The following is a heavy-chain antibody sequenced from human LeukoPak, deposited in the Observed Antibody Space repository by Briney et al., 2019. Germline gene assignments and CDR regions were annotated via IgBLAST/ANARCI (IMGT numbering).Heavy chain of an antibody. CDR1: GFTFDDYA. CDR3: AKGPKYYWYFDL. CDR2: ISWNSGSM. Sequence: GGSLRLSCAASGFTFDDYAMHWVRQAPGKGLEWVSGISWNSGSMAYADSVKGRFTISRDNAKNSLYLQMNSLRAEDTAFYYCAKGPKYYWYFDLWGRGTLVTVSS. V-gene: IGHV3-9*01. J-gene: IGHJ2*01.